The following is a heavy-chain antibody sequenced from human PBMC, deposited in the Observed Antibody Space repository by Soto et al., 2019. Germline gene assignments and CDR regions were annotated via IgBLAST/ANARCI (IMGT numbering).Heavy chain of an antibody. Sequence: SETLSLTCTVSGGSITTGGYYWSWIRQLPGKGLEWIGHRYYSESTYYNPSLKSRVSISLDTSKNQFSLKLSFVTAADTAMYYCARTKCSGGSCYSWSLDYWGQGTPVTVPQ. CDR3: ARTKCSGGSCYSWSLDY. D-gene: IGHD2-15*01. CDR1: GGSITTGGYY. CDR2: RYYSEST. J-gene: IGHJ4*02. V-gene: IGHV4-31*03.